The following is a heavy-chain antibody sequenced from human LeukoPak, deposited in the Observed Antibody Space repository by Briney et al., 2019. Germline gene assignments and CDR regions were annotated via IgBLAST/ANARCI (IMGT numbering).Heavy chain of an antibody. Sequence: PGGSLRLSCAASGFSFRSCWMHWVRQAPGKELVWVSRINGDGSTTNYADSVRGRFTISRDNAKNTLYLQMNSLRADDSVVYFCASLVGGYYPPVEAFDVWGQGTMVTVSS. CDR1: GFSFRSCW. V-gene: IGHV3-74*01. CDR3: ASLVGGYYPPVEAFDV. D-gene: IGHD3-3*01. CDR2: INGDGSTT. J-gene: IGHJ3*01.